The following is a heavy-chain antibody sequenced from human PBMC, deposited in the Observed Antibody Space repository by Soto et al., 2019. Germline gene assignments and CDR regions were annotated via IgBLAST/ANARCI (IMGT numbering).Heavy chain of an antibody. CDR2: ISPRGSA. CDR3: ASSAIIGFEVAGHFDN. CDR1: GGPITGSR. V-gene: IGHV4-4*07. J-gene: IGHJ4*02. D-gene: IGHD3-3*01. Sequence: QVQLQESGPGLVKPPETLSLTCSVSGGPITGSRWSWIRQPVGKGLEWIGRISPRGSAIYNPSLKSRVTMSEDTSKNQFSLKLKSLTAADTAVYYCASSAIIGFEVAGHFDNWGQGILVTVSS.